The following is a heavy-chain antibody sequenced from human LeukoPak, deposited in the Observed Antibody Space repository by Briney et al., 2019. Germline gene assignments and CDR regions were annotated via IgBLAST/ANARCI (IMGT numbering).Heavy chain of an antibody. CDR2: ISGSGGST. Sequence: GGSLRLSCAASGFTFSNSGLSWVRQAPGKGLEWVSTISGSGGSTYYADSVRGRFTISRDNSKNTLYLQMNSLRAADTAIYYCAKDKGRIILAAPKDAFDIWGQGTMVTVSS. J-gene: IGHJ3*02. V-gene: IGHV3-23*01. CDR3: AKDKGRIILAAPKDAFDI. D-gene: IGHD6-6*01. CDR1: GFTFSNSG.